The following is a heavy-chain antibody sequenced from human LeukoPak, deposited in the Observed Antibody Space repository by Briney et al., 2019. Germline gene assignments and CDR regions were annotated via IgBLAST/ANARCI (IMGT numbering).Heavy chain of an antibody. Sequence: ASVKASCKASGGTFSSYAISWVRQAPGQGLEWMGGIIPIFGTANYAQKFQGRVTITADKSTSTAYMELSSLRSEDTAVYYCARGLSYGWYYFDSWGQGTLVTVSS. D-gene: IGHD6-19*01. V-gene: IGHV1-69*06. CDR1: GGTFSSYA. CDR3: ARGLSYGWYYFDS. CDR2: IIPIFGTA. J-gene: IGHJ4*02.